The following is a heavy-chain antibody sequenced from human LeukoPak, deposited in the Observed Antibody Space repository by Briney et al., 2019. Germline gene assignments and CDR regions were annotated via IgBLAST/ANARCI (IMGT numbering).Heavy chain of an antibody. Sequence: PSETLSLTCAVYGGSFSGYYWSWIRQPPGKGLEWIGEINHSGSTNYNPSLKSRVTISVDTSKNQFSLKLSSVTAADTAVYYCARRGYSYGIWGQGTLVTVSP. CDR1: GGSFSGYY. D-gene: IGHD5-18*01. CDR3: ARRGYSYGI. J-gene: IGHJ4*02. V-gene: IGHV4-34*01. CDR2: INHSGST.